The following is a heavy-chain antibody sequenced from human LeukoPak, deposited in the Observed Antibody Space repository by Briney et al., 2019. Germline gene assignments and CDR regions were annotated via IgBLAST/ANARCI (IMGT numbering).Heavy chain of an antibody. CDR1: GFTFDDYA. D-gene: IGHD1-1*01. V-gene: IGHV3-9*01. CDR2: ISWNSGSI. Sequence: SGGSLRLSCAASGFTFDDYAMHWVRQAPGKGLEWVSGISWNSGSIGYADSVKGRFTISRDNAKNSLYLQMNSLRAEDTALYYCAKDASNVGLFDYWGQGTLVTVSS. J-gene: IGHJ4*02. CDR3: AKDASNVGLFDY.